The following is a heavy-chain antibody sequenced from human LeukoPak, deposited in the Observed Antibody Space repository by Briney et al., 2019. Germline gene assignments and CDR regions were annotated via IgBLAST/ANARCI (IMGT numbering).Heavy chain of an antibody. CDR1: GFTITSYV. V-gene: IGHV3-23*01. CDR2: LRGGDDST. CDR3: AKEMTMYYYGSGSFPFDY. J-gene: IGHJ4*02. Sequence: GGSLRLSCTASGFTITSYVTSWVRQAPGKGLEWISSLRGGDDSTNYADSVKGRFTISRDNSKNTLYLQMNSLRAEDTAVYYCAKEMTMYYYGSGSFPFDYWGQGTLVTVSS. D-gene: IGHD3-10*01.